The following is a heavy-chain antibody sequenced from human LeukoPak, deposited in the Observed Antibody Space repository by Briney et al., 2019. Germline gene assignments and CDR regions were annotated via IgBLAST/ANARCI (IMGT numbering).Heavy chain of an antibody. Sequence: PSETLSLTCAVYGGSFSGYYWSWIRQPPGKGLEYIGNTYYSGSTNYNPSLKSRVTISVDTSKTQFSLKLTSVTAADTALYYCARAWVHGSGSYLADWGQGTLVTVSS. V-gene: IGHV4-59*01. CDR2: TYYSGST. J-gene: IGHJ1*01. D-gene: IGHD3-10*01. CDR3: ARAWVHGSGSYLAD. CDR1: GGSFSGYY.